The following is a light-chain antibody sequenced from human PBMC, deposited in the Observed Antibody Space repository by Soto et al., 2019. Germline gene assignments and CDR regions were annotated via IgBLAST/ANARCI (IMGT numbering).Light chain of an antibody. Sequence: QSVLIQPPSVSGTPGQRVIISCSGSSSNIGSNSANWYQQLPGTAPGLLIYGDNKRPSRVPDRFSGSKSGTSASLAISGLQSGDEADYYCAAWDERLKGWMFGGGTQLTVL. CDR1: SSNIGSNS. CDR3: AAWDERLKGWM. V-gene: IGLV1-44*01. CDR2: GDN. J-gene: IGLJ3*02.